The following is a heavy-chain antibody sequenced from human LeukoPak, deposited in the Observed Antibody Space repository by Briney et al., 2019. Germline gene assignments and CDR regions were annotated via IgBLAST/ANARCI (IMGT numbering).Heavy chain of an antibody. CDR1: GGSISSYY. V-gene: IGHV4-59*01. CDR3: ARPCSSTSCSPWAFDI. J-gene: IGHJ3*02. Sequence: PSETLSLTCTVSGGSISSYYWSWIRQPPGKGLEWIGYIYYSGSTNYNPSLKSRVTISVDTSKNQFSLKLSSVTAADTAVYYCARPCSSTSCSPWAFDIWGQGTMVTVSS. CDR2: IYYSGST. D-gene: IGHD2-2*01.